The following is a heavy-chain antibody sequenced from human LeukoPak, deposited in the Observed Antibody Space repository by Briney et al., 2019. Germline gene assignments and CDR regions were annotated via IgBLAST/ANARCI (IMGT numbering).Heavy chain of an antibody. CDR2: ISGSGDST. Sequence: GGSLRLSCAASGFTFSNYAMRWVRQAPGKGLEWVSGISGSGDSTYYADSVKGRFTISRDNSKNTLYLQMNSLRAEDTAVYYCMGDYYDSSGYYGDYWGQGTLVTVSS. CDR3: MGDYYDSSGYYGDY. D-gene: IGHD3-22*01. V-gene: IGHV3-23*01. CDR1: GFTFSNYA. J-gene: IGHJ4*02.